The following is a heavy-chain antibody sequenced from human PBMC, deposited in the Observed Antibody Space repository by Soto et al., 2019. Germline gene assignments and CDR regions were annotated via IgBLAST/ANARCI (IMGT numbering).Heavy chain of an antibody. V-gene: IGHV4-59*01. CDR3: ARGHWLGGRWFDP. CDR1: GGSISSYY. Sequence: QVQLQESGPGLVKPSETLSLTCTVSGGSISSYYWSWIRQPPGKGLEWIGYIYYSGSTNYNPSLKSRVTISVDTSKNQFSLKLSSVTAADTAVYYCARGHWLGGRWFDPWGQGTLVTVSS. CDR2: IYYSGST. J-gene: IGHJ5*02. D-gene: IGHD3-10*01.